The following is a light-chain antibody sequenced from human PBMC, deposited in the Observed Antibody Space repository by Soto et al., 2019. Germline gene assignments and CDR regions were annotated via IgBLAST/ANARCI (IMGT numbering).Light chain of an antibody. CDR3: QTWGTGLSPPNWV. CDR1: SGHSSYA. V-gene: IGLV4-69*01. Sequence: QSVLTQSPSASASLGASVKLTCTLSSGHSSYAIAWHQQQPEKGPRYLMKLNSDGSHSKGDGIPDRFSGSSSGAERYLTISSLQSEDEADYYCQTWGTGLSPPNWVFGGGTKLTVL. CDR2: LNSDGSH. J-gene: IGLJ3*02.